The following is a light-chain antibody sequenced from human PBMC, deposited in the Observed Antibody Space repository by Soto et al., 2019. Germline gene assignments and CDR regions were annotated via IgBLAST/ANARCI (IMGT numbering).Light chain of an antibody. CDR1: QSVSSN. V-gene: IGKV3D-11*03. CDR3: QQFGSPPIT. CDR2: DAS. J-gene: IGKJ5*01. Sequence: EIVMTQSPATLSVSPGERATLSCRASQSVSSNLAWYQQKPGQAPRLLINDASNRATGIPGRFSGSGSGTDFTLRISSLEPEEFAMYYCQQFGSPPITFGQGRRLEIK.